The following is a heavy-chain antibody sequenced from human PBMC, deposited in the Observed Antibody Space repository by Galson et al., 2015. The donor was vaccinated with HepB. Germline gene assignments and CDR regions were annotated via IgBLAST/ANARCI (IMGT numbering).Heavy chain of an antibody. CDR2: ISYDGSNK. V-gene: IGHV3-30*18. J-gene: IGHJ4*02. CDR3: AKLNVRAVVPAARGIDY. Sequence: SLRLSCAASGFTFSSYGMHWVRQAPGKGLEWVAVISYDGSNKYYADSVKGRFTISRDNSKNTLYLQMNSLRAEDTAVYYCAKLNVRAVVPAARGIDYWGQGTLVTVSS. D-gene: IGHD2-2*01. CDR1: GFTFSSYG.